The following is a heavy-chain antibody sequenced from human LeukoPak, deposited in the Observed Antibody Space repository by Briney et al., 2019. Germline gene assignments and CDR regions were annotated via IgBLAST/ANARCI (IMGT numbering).Heavy chain of an antibody. CDR2: ISGSGGST. D-gene: IGHD2-2*01. CDR3: AKDPSTYIVVVPAANFDS. CDR1: GFTFSSYA. Sequence: GGSLRLSCAASGFTFSSYAMSWVRQAPGKGLEWVSAISGSGGSTYYADSVKGRFTISRDNSKNTLYPQMNSLRAEDTAVYYCAKDPSTYIVVVPAANFDSWGQGTLVTVSS. J-gene: IGHJ4*02. V-gene: IGHV3-23*01.